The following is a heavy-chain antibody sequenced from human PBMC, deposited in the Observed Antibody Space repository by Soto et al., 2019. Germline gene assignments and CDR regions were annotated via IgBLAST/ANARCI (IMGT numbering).Heavy chain of an antibody. J-gene: IGHJ6*02. CDR1: GYNFPNHW. V-gene: IGHV5-51*01. Sequence: SLKISCKGSGYNFPNHWIAWVRQMPGKGLECMGLIYPGDSDTRYSPSFEGQVTISADKSISTAFLQWSSLKASDTAMYYCARPFGSGYAMDVWGQGTTVTVSS. CDR2: IYPGDSDT. CDR3: ARPFGSGYAMDV. D-gene: IGHD6-19*01.